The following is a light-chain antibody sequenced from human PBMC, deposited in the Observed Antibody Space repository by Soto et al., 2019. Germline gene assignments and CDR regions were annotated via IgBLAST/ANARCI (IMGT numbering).Light chain of an antibody. CDR2: STS. CDR1: QSVTSPF. CDR3: LQHNSYPQT. Sequence: ENGVTQSAGAVSLTKGERATLSCRASQSVTSPFLAWYQQKPGQPPRLLIYSTSGRATGIPDRFSGSGSGTDFTLTISSLEPEDSAVYYCLQHNSYPQTSGQATTADI. V-gene: IGKV3-20*01. J-gene: IGKJ1*01.